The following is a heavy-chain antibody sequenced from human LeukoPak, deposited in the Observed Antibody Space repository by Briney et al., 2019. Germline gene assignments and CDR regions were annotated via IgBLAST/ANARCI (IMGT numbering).Heavy chain of an antibody. V-gene: IGHV3-64D*06. CDR1: RFTFSSYA. J-gene: IGHJ6*04. CDR2: ISSNGGST. Sequence: GGSLRLSCSASRFTFSSYAMHWVRQAPGKGLEYVSAISSNGGSTYYADSVKGRFTISRDNSKNTLYLQMSSLRAEDTAVYYCVKVKYCSGGSCNGSYGMDVWGKGTTVTVSS. CDR3: VKVKYCSGGSCNGSYGMDV. D-gene: IGHD2-15*01.